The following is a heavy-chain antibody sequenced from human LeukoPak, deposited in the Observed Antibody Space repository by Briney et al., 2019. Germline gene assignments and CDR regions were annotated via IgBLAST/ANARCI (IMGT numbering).Heavy chain of an antibody. D-gene: IGHD1-26*01. CDR3: ANADYSGTYHLHH. V-gene: IGHV3-23*01. Sequence: GGSLRLSCAASGFSFRNYAMGWVRQAPGKGPEWVSGISNGGGNTYYADSVKGRFTISRDNSKNTLSLQMNSLRAEDTAVYYCANADYSGTYHLHHWGQGTLVTVST. CDR2: ISNGGGNT. CDR1: GFSFRNYA. J-gene: IGHJ5*02.